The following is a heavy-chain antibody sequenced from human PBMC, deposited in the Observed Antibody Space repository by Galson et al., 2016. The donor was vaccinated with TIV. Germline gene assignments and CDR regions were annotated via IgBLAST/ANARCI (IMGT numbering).Heavy chain of an antibody. CDR3: ARPHYRDGDY. CDR1: GYNFTNYW. D-gene: IGHD4-17*01. Sequence: QSGAEVKKPGESLRISCKTSGYNFTNYWIIWVRQVPGKGLEWVGRIDPEDSYTEYISSFQGHVTISADQSIATSYLQWGTLTASDTAMYYCARPHYRDGDYWGLGTLVTVSS. J-gene: IGHJ4*02. CDR2: IDPEDSYT. V-gene: IGHV5-10-1*01.